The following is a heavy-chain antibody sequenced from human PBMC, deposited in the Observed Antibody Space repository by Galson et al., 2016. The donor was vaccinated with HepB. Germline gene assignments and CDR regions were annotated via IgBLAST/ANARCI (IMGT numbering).Heavy chain of an antibody. CDR2: IWYDGSNK. J-gene: IGHJ1*01. D-gene: IGHD2-21*01. CDR1: GFTFSSYD. V-gene: IGHV3-33*01. CDR3: ARDWWRGGAWPGFQF. Sequence: SLRLSCAASGFTFSSYDIHWVRQAPGKGLEWVAVIWYDGSNKHYADSVKGRFSISRDNSKNMVNLQINSLRVDDTAVYYCARDWWRGGAWPGFQFWGQGTLVIVSS.